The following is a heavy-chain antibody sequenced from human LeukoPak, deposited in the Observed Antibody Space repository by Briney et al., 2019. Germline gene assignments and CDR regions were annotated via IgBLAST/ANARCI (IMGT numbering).Heavy chain of an antibody. Sequence: GGSLRLSCAASGFTFSSYAMHWVRQAPGKGLEWVAVISYDGSNKYYADSVKSRFTISRDNSKNTLYLQMNSLRAEDTAVYYCARDHSRGLLWFGEFLFDPWGQGTLVTVSS. V-gene: IGHV3-30-3*01. CDR2: ISYDGSNK. D-gene: IGHD3-10*01. CDR3: ARDHSRGLLWFGEFLFDP. CDR1: GFTFSSYA. J-gene: IGHJ5*02.